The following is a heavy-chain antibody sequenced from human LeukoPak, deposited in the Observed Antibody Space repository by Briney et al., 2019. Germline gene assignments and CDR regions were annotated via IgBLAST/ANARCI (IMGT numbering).Heavy chain of an antibody. D-gene: IGHD3-3*01. Sequence: PSETLSLTCTVSGGSISSYYWSWIRQPPGKGLEWIGYIYYSGSTNYNPSLKSRVTISVDTSKNQFSLKLSSVTAADTAVYYCARQTQDYDFWSGYPYYYYGMDVWGQGTTVTVSS. CDR1: GGSISSYY. CDR2: IYYSGST. J-gene: IGHJ6*02. V-gene: IGHV4-59*08. CDR3: ARQTQDYDFWSGYPYYYYGMDV.